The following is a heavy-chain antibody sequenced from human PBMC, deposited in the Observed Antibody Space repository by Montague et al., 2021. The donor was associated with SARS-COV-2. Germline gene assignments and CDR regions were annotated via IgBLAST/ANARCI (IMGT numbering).Heavy chain of an antibody. D-gene: IGHD2-8*02. CDR2: TPYSGTT. V-gene: IGHV4-59*12. J-gene: IGHJ4*02. Sequence: SETLSLTCTASSGSLTGYYWNWIRQPPGKGLEWIGFTPYSGTTKYNPSLKSRLTMSLDTSKNQFSLTLNSVTAADTAIYYCARGTAYDHVYYWGQGAPVTVAS. CDR3: ARGTAYDHVYY. CDR1: SGSLTGYY.